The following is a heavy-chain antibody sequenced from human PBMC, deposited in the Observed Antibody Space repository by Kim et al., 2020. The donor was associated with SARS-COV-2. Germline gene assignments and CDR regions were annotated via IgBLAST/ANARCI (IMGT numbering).Heavy chain of an antibody. CDR1: GDSVSNTSAA. Sequence: SQTLSLTCVIFGDSVSNTSAACNWVRQSPSRCLEWLGRTYYSSKWNNDYAVAVKSRITVNPDTSKNQFSLQLNSVTPEDTAVYYCARASAATMNAFDIWGQGTMVTVSS. D-gene: IGHD2-15*01. V-gene: IGHV6-1*01. CDR2: TYYSSKWNN. CDR3: ARASAATMNAFDI. J-gene: IGHJ3*02.